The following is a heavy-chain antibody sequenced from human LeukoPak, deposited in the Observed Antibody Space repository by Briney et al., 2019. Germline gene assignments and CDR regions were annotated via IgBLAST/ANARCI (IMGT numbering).Heavy chain of an antibody. CDR2: IYYSGST. J-gene: IGHJ6*03. CDR3: ARDSEYYYDSSGYYYYYYYMDV. D-gene: IGHD3-22*01. CDR1: GGSISSYY. Sequence: SETLSLTCTVSGGSISSYYWSWIRQPPGKGLEWIGYIYYSGSTNYNPSLKSRVTISVDTSKNQFSLKLSSVTAADTAVYYCARDSEYYYDSSGYYYYYYYMDVWGKGTTVTVSS. V-gene: IGHV4-59*01.